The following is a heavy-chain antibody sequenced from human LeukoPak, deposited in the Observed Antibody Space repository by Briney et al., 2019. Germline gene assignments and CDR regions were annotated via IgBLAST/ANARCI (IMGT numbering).Heavy chain of an antibody. Sequence: GGSLRLSCAASGFSVTTYWMHWVRQTPGKGLVWVARINVEGNYIDYAESVKGRFTISRDSAKNTLFLQMNSLRVEDAAVYSCARDLTGPYDHWGQGTLVTVSS. J-gene: IGHJ4*02. CDR3: ARDLTGPYDH. V-gene: IGHV3-74*01. CDR2: INVEGNYI. D-gene: IGHD3-22*01. CDR1: GFSVTTYW.